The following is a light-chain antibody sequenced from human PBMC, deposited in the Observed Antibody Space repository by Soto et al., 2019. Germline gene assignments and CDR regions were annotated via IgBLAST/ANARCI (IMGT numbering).Light chain of an antibody. CDR3: MQGTHWPPYT. Sequence: EVVMTQSPLSLPVTLGQPASISCRSSQSLAYIDGNTYLSWFQQRPGQSPRRLIYKVSNRESGVADRFSGSGSCTDFTLKISRVEGEDVGVYYCMQGTHWPPYTFGQGTKLEIK. J-gene: IGKJ2*01. CDR2: KVS. V-gene: IGKV2-30*01. CDR1: QSLAYIDGNTY.